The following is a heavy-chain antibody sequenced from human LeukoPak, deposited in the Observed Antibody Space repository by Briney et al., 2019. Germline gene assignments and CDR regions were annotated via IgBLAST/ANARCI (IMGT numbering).Heavy chain of an antibody. D-gene: IGHD3-10*01. CDR2: ISGSGSST. V-gene: IGHV3-23*01. CDR1: GFTFSTYA. J-gene: IGHJ4*02. Sequence: GGSLRLSCAASGFTFSTYAMTWVRQAPGRGLEWVSAISGSGSSTYYADSVKGRFTISRDNSKNTLYLQMNSLRAEDTAVYYCAKDRGSGSYYQERPFDYWGQGTLVTVSS. CDR3: AKDRGSGSYYQERPFDY.